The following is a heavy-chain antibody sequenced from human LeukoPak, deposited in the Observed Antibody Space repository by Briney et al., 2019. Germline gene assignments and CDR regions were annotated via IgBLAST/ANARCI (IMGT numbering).Heavy chain of an antibody. CDR1: GGSISSGGYY. CDR3: AREHGFLYYYYGMDV. V-gene: IGHV4-30-4*08. CDR2: IHYSGST. J-gene: IGHJ6*02. Sequence: NPSQTLSLTCTVSGGSISSGGYYWSWIRQHPGKGLEWIGYIHYSGSTYYNPSLKSRVTISVDTSKNQFSLKLSSVTAADTAVYYCAREHGFLYYYYGMDVRGQGTTVTVSS. D-gene: IGHD3-10*01.